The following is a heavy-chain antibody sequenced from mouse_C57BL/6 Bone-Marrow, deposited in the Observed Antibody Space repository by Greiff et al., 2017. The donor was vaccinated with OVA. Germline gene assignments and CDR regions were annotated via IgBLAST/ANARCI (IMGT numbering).Heavy chain of an antibody. V-gene: IGHV1-55*01. D-gene: IGHD1-1*01. CDR3: SRLGIRVVADEGYFDV. CDR1: GYTFTSYW. CDR2: IYPGSGST. Sequence: QVQLKQPGAELVKPGASVKMSCKASGYTFTSYWITWVKQRPGQGLEWIGDIYPGSGSTNYNEKFKSKATLTVDTSSSTAYMQLSSLTSEDSAVYYCSRLGIRVVADEGYFDVWGTGTTVTVSS. J-gene: IGHJ1*03.